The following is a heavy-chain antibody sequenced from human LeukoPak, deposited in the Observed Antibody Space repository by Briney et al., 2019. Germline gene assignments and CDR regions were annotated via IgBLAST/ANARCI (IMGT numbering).Heavy chain of an antibody. D-gene: IGHD4-23*01. CDR3: AKGSTGGKVDWFDP. J-gene: IGHJ5*02. Sequence: GGSLRLSYAASGFIFSDYTMMWVRRAPGKGLQWAATFTAYGGTYYAASVKGRFAISRDNSRDTVSLYMNSLRVGDTAMYYCAKGSTGGKVDWFDPWGPGTLVTVSS. CDR1: GFIFSDYT. CDR2: FTAYGGT. V-gene: IGHV3-23*01.